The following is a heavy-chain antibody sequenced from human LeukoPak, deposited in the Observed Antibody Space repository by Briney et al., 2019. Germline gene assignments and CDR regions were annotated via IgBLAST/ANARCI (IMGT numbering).Heavy chain of an antibody. J-gene: IGHJ4*02. Sequence: SVKVSCKASGGTFSSSAISWVRQAPGQGLESMGGSIPIFGTANYAQKFQGRVTITTDESTSTAYMELSSLRSEDTAVYYCASGARDSSGYYVSYFDYRGQGTLVTVSS. CDR3: ASGARDSSGYYVSYFDY. CDR2: SIPIFGTA. CDR1: GGTFSSSA. V-gene: IGHV1-69*05. D-gene: IGHD3-22*01.